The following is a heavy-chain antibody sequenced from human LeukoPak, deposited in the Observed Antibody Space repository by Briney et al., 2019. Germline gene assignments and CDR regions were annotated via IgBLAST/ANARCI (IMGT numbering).Heavy chain of an antibody. CDR3: ARLLPYSYFDY. Sequence: GGSLRLSCAASGFTFSSYWMHWVRQAPGKGLVWVSRINSDGSSTSYADSVKGRFTIFRDNSKNTLYLQMNSLRAGDTAMYYCARLLPYSYFDYWGQGTLVTVSS. D-gene: IGHD2-21*01. J-gene: IGHJ4*02. V-gene: IGHV3-74*01. CDR2: INSDGSST. CDR1: GFTFSSYW.